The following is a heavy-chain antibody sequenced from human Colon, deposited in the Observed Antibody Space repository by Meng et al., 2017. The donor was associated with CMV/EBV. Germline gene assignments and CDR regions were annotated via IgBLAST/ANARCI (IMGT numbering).Heavy chain of an antibody. CDR3: AKDMASPIFGVVRFYGMDV. Sequence: GGSLRLSCAASGFTFDDYAMHWVRQAPGKGLEWVSGISWNSGSIGYADSVKGRFTISRDNAKNSLYLQMNSLRAEDTALYYCAKDMASPIFGVVRFYGMDVWGQGTTVTVSS. CDR2: ISWNSGSI. CDR1: GFTFDDYA. J-gene: IGHJ6*02. D-gene: IGHD3-3*01. V-gene: IGHV3-9*01.